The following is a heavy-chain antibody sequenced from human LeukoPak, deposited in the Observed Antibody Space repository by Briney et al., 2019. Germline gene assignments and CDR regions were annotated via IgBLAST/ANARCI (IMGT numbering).Heavy chain of an antibody. CDR3: ARLRDGYNYG. D-gene: IGHD5-24*01. CDR2: IYTSGST. CDR1: GGSISSYY. J-gene: IGHJ4*02. Sequence: SETLSLTCTVAGGSISSYYWSWIRQPPGKGLEWIGYIYTSGSTNYNPSLKSRVTISVDTSKNQFSLKLSSVTAADTAVYYCARLRDGYNYGWGQGTLVTVSS. V-gene: IGHV4-4*09.